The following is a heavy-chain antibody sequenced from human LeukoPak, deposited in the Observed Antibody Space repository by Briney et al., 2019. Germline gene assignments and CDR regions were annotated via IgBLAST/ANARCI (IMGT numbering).Heavy chain of an antibody. CDR1: GGSISSYY. V-gene: IGHV4-59*01. J-gene: IGHJ6*03. Sequence: PSETLSLTCTVSGGSISSYYWSWIRQPPGKGPEWIGYIYYSGSTNYNPSLKSRVTISVDTSKNQFSLKLSSVTAADTAVYYCAREVGATRSLYYYYYMDVWGKGTTVTVSS. CDR2: IYYSGST. CDR3: AREVGATRSLYYYYYMDV. D-gene: IGHD1-26*01.